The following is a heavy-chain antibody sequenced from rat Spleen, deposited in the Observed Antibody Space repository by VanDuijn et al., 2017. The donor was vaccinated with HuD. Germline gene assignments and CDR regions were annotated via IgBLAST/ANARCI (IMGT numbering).Heavy chain of an antibody. Sequence: EVQLVESGGGLVQPGRSLKLSCVVSGFTFSDYYMAWVRQAPEKGLEWVASITYEGSSSYYGDSVKGRFTISRDNAKSTLYLQMNSLRSEDTATYYCARPDSSLYVMDAWGQGASVTVSS. CDR3: ARPDSSLYVMDA. CDR2: ITYEGSSS. V-gene: IGHV5-22*01. D-gene: IGHD1-2*01. CDR1: GFTFSDYY. J-gene: IGHJ4*01.